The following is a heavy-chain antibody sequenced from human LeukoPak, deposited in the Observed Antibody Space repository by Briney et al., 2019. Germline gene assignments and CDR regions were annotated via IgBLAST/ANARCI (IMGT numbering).Heavy chain of an antibody. Sequence: SETLSLTCTVSGGSISSSSYCWGWIRQPPGKGLEWIGSIYYSGSTYYNPSLKSRVTISVDTSKNQFSLKLSSVTAADTAVYYCARLGSNTIFGVVIIPVDYWGQGTLVTVSS. CDR3: ARLGSNTIFGVVIIPVDY. V-gene: IGHV4-39*01. CDR2: IYYSGST. CDR1: GGSISSSSYC. J-gene: IGHJ4*02. D-gene: IGHD3-3*01.